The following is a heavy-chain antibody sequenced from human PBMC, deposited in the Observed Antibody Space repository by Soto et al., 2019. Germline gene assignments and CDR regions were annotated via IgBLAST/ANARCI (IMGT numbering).Heavy chain of an antibody. CDR1: GFTFSSYA. J-gene: IGHJ4*02. Sequence: EVQLLESGGGLVQPGGSLRLSCAASGFTFSSYAMSWVRQAPGKGLEWVSAISGSGGSTYYADSVKGRFTISRDNSKNTLYLQVNSLRAEDTAVYYCAKGTYYDFWSGYYGHDYWGQGTLVTVSS. CDR2: ISGSGGST. CDR3: AKGTYYDFWSGYYGHDY. D-gene: IGHD3-3*01. V-gene: IGHV3-23*01.